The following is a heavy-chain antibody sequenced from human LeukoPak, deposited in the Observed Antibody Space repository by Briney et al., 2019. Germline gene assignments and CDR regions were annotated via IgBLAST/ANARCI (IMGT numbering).Heavy chain of an antibody. CDR1: GVTFSTYW. D-gene: IGHD2-2*02. J-gene: IGHJ4*02. CDR3: ARVYTGNRWHFDY. Sequence: GGSLRLSCAASGVTFSTYWMSWVRQAPGKGLECAANIKRDGSEKYYVDSVKGRFTIFRDDAKSSLYLQMNSLRAEDTAVYFCARVYTGNRWHFDYWGQGTLVTVSS. V-gene: IGHV3-7*03. CDR2: IKRDGSEK.